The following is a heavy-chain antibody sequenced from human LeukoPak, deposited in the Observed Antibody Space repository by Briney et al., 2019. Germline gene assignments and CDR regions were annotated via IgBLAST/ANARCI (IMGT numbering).Heavy chain of an antibody. J-gene: IGHJ4*02. CDR2: IYYSGST. CDR3: ARGRPYSGGYHLDY. D-gene: IGHD1-26*01. CDR1: GDSTSSDRYY. Sequence: SEALSLTCTVSGDSTSSDRYYGGWVRQPPGKGLEWIGNIYYSGSTYYNPSLKSRVTMSVDTSKNQFFLKLNSVTAADTAVYYCARGRPYSGGYHLDYWGQGTLVTVSA. V-gene: IGHV4-39*01.